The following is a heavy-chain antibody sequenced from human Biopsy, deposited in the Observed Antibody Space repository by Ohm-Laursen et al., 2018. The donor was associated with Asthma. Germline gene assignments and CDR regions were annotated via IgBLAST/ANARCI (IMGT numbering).Heavy chain of an antibody. CDR1: GYTVTRYA. J-gene: IGHJ4*02. Sequence: ASVKVSCKVSGYTVTRYAINWVRQAPGQGLEWMGWINTNNGNPTYAQGFTGRFVFTLDTSVNTSHLQISSLKAEDTAVYYCARMISYYHEMRAPFFDYWGQGTLVTVSS. CDR2: INTNNGNP. CDR3: ARMISYYHEMRAPFFDY. D-gene: IGHD3-22*01. V-gene: IGHV7-4-1*02.